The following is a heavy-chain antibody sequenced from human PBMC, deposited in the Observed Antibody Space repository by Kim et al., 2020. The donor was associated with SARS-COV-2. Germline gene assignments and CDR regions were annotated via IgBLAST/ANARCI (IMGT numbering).Heavy chain of an antibody. CDR2: ISGSGGST. CDR1: GFTFSSYA. J-gene: IGHJ6*03. V-gene: IGHV3-23*01. CDR3: AKGYSGYDWGVYYFYYMDV. Sequence: GGSLRLSCAASGFTFSSYAMSWVRQAPGKGLEWVSAISGSGGSTYYADSVKGRFTISRDNSKNTLYLQMNSLRAEDTSVYYCAKGYSGYDWGVYYFYYMDVWAEGTTVRVS. D-gene: IGHD5-12*01.